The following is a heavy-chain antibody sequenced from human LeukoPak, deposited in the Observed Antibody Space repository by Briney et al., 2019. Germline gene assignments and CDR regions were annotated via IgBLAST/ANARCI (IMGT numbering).Heavy chain of an antibody. V-gene: IGHV1-46*01. J-gene: IGHJ6*03. CDR2: INPSGGST. D-gene: IGHD6-6*01. CDR3: ARDSSSSGYYYYYYMDV. Sequence: GASVKVSCKASGYTFTSYYMYWVRQAPGQGLEWMGIINPSGGSTSYAQKFQGRVTMTRDMSTSTVYMELSSLRSEDTAVYYCARDSSSSGYYYYYYMDVWGKGTTVTVSS. CDR1: GYTFTSYY.